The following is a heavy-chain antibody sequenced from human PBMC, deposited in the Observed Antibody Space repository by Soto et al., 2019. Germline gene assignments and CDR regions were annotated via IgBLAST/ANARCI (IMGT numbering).Heavy chain of an antibody. CDR3: ARASGYDFDS. D-gene: IGHD5-12*01. Sequence: GGSLRLSCAASGFTLSNYWMHWVRQAPGKGPVWVSRTNSDGSDTLYADSAKGRFTVSRDNAKNTLSLQMNSLRLEDTAVYYCARASGYDFDSWGPGTLVTVSS. CDR2: TNSDGSDT. V-gene: IGHV3-74*01. CDR1: GFTLSNYW. J-gene: IGHJ4*02.